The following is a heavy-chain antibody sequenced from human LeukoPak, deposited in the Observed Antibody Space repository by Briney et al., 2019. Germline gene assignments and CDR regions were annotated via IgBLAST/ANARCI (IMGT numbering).Heavy chain of an antibody. Sequence: PGGSLGLSCGASGFKFAKYWMTWVRQVPGKGLEWVASINEDGSETYYEDFVEGRFVISRDNAEYSLSLQMNSLRGDDMAVYYCASLWFGGLWGQGALVTVSS. CDR2: INEDGSET. CDR3: ASLWFGGL. D-gene: IGHD3-10*01. CDR1: GFKFAKYW. J-gene: IGHJ4*02. V-gene: IGHV3-7*01.